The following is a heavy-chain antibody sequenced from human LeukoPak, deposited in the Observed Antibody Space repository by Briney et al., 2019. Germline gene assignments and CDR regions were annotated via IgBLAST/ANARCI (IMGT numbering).Heavy chain of an antibody. CDR2: INPNSGAT. J-gene: IGHJ4*02. Sequence: ASVKVSCKASGYTFTDYYMHWVRQAPGQGLEWMGSINPNSGATNYAREFQGRVTMTRDTSITTAYMDLSRLTSDDTAVFYCARDSLGFGAPWCFDYWGQGTLVTVSS. CDR3: ARDSLGFGAPWCFDY. CDR1: GYTFTDYY. V-gene: IGHV1-2*02. D-gene: IGHD3-3*01.